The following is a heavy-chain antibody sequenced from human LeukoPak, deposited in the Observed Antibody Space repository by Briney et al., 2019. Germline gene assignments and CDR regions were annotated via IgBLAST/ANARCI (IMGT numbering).Heavy chain of an antibody. CDR1: GYTFTGYY. V-gene: IGHV1-2*02. CDR3: ARDLLSSQFDP. D-gene: IGHD6-13*01. Sequence: ASVKASCKASGYTFTGYYMHWVPQAPGQGLEWMGWINPNSGGTNYAQKLQGRVTMTSDTSISTAYMELSRLRSDDTAVYCCARDLLSSQFDPWGQGTLVTVSS. J-gene: IGHJ5*02. CDR2: INPNSGGT.